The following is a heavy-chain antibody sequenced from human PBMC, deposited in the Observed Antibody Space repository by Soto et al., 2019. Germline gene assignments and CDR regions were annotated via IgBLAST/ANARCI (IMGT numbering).Heavy chain of an antibody. J-gene: IGHJ4*02. CDR1: GGTFSTYA. D-gene: IGHD5-18*01. Sequence: QVQLVQSGAEVKKPESSVKVSCKAPGGTFSTYAISWVRQAPGQGLEWMGGIIPMFGTANYAQRFQDRVTIPADDSTNTVYMALSRLRSEDTAVYFCASGIQLWLRRINNGYSGWGQGTLVTVSS. CDR3: ASGIQLWLRRINNGYSG. V-gene: IGHV1-69*12. CDR2: IIPMFGTA.